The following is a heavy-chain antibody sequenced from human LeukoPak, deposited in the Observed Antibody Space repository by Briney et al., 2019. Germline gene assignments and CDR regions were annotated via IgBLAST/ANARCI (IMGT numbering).Heavy chain of an antibody. CDR3: ARDLRSSGWYVFDH. CDR1: GSGGSISNYY. J-gene: IGHJ4*02. V-gene: IGHV4-59*01. Sequence: SETLSLTCTVSGSGGSISNYYWSWIRQPPGKGLQWIGYIYYSGSTNHNPSLKSRVTMSVDTSKNQLSLKLSSVTAADTAVYYCARDLRSSGWYVFDHWGRGTLVTVSS. D-gene: IGHD6-19*01. CDR2: IYYSGST.